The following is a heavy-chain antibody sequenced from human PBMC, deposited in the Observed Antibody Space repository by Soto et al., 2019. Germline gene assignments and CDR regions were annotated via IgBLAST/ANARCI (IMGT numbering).Heavy chain of an antibody. J-gene: IGHJ3*02. CDR1: GGSISSYY. D-gene: IGHD1-1*01. CDR2: IYYSGST. V-gene: IGHV4-59*08. Sequence: SETLSLTCTVSGGSISSYYWSWIRQPPGKGLEWIGYIYYSGSTNYNPSLKSRVTISVDTSKNQFSLKLSSVTAADTAVYYCARHVYVDWNDWRGMRAFDIWGQGTMVTVSS. CDR3: ARHVYVDWNDWRGMRAFDI.